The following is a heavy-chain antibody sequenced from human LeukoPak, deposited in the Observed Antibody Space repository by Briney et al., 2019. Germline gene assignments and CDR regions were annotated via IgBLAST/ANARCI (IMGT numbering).Heavy chain of an antibody. CDR1: GGSISSGGYS. D-gene: IGHD3-3*01. Sequence: SETLSLTCTVSGGSISSGGYSWSWIRQHPGKGLEWIGYIYYSGSTYYNPSLKSRVTISVDTSKNQFSLKLSSVTAADTAVYYCARVGPPDYDFWSGYSPVMYYFDYWGQGTLVTVSS. J-gene: IGHJ4*02. CDR2: IYYSGST. V-gene: IGHV4-31*03. CDR3: ARVGPPDYDFWSGYSPVMYYFDY.